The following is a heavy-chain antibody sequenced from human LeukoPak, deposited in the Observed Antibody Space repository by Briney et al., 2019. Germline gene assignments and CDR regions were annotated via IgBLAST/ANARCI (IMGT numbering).Heavy chain of an antibody. CDR1: GFAFSNAW. CDR3: TTGGYGGQFDY. D-gene: IGHD5-12*01. V-gene: IGHV3-15*01. Sequence: PRGSMRLSCAASGFAFSNAWMSWVRQAPGKGLEWVGRIKSKTDGGTTDYAAPVKGRFTISRDDSKNTLYLQMNSLKTEDTAVYYCTTGGYGGQFDYWGQGPLVPVSS. J-gene: IGHJ4*02. CDR2: IKSKTDGGTT.